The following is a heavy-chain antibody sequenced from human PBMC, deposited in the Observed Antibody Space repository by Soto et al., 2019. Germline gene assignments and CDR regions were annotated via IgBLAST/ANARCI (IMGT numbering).Heavy chain of an antibody. J-gene: IGHJ6*02. CDR2: IRSKSDGGTT. CDR3: TDGLAI. Sequence: EVQLVESGGGLVKPGGSLRLSCAASGFSFSNAWMNWVRQAPGKGLEWVGRIRSKSDGGTTDNAAPVKGRFTISRDDSKNTLYLQMTSLKTEATAVYYCTDGLAIWGQGTTVTVSS. V-gene: IGHV3-15*07. CDR1: GFSFSNAW.